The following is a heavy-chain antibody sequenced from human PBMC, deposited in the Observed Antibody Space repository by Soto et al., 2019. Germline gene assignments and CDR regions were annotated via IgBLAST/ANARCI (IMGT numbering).Heavy chain of an antibody. CDR2: ISGSGGST. CDR3: AKAYYNDYGDSFDY. Sequence: LRLSGAGSGFTFSSYARSWVRQAPGKGLEWVSAISGSGGSTYYADYGKGRLTISRDNSKKTLHLQMNSLRAEDTAVYYCAKAYYNDYGDSFDYWGQGTLVTVSS. J-gene: IGHJ4*02. D-gene: IGHD4-17*01. V-gene: IGHV3-23*01. CDR1: GFTFSSYA.